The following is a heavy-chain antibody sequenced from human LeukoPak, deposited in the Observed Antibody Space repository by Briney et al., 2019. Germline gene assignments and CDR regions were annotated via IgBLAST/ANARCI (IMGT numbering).Heavy chain of an antibody. Sequence: GGALRLSCAASGFTFSSYSMNWVRQAPGKGLEGVSSISSSSSYIYYADSVKGRFTMSRDKAKNSLYLQMKSLRAEDTAVCYCARDMGSDYYDSSGYRDAFDIWGQGTMVTVSS. CDR2: ISSSSSYI. V-gene: IGHV3-21*01. CDR3: ARDMGSDYYDSSGYRDAFDI. D-gene: IGHD3-22*01. CDR1: GFTFSSYS. J-gene: IGHJ3*02.